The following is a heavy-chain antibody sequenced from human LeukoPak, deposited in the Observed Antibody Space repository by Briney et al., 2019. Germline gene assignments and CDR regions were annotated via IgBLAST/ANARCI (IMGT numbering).Heavy chain of an antibody. Sequence: GGSLRLSCAASGFTFSSYAMSWVRQAPGKGREWGSAISGSGGSTYYADSVKGRFTISRDNSKNTPYLQMNSLRAEDTAVYYCAKFLPTHIVVANYYFDYWGQGTLVTVSS. CDR3: AKFLPTHIVVANYYFDY. CDR2: ISGSGGST. D-gene: IGHD2-21*01. CDR1: GFTFSSYA. V-gene: IGHV3-23*01. J-gene: IGHJ4*02.